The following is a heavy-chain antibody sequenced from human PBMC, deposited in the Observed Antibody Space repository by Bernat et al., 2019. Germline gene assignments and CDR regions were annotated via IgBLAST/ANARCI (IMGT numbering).Heavy chain of an antibody. V-gene: IGHV3-30*18. CDR1: GFTFSSYG. Sequence: QVQLVESGGGVVQPGRSLRLSCAASGFTFSSYGMHWVRQAPGKGLEWVAVISYDGSNKYYADSVKRRFTISRDNSKNTLYLQMNSLRAEDTAVYYCAKEYGDHGWFDYWGQGTLVTVSS. D-gene: IGHD4-17*01. CDR3: AKEYGDHGWFDY. J-gene: IGHJ4*02. CDR2: ISYDGSNK.